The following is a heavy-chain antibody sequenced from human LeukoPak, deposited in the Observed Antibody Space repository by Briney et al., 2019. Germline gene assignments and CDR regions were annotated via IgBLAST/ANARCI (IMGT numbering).Heavy chain of an antibody. J-gene: IGHJ4*02. V-gene: IGHV1-69*13. CDR1: GGTSSSYA. CDR3: ATYSGSYYGGGY. D-gene: IGHD1-26*01. CDR2: IIPIFGTA. Sequence: GASVKVSCKASGGTSSSYAISWVRQAPGQGLEWMGGIIPIFGTANYAQKFQGRVTITADESTSTAYMELSSLRSEDTAVYYCATYSGSYYGGGYWGQGTLVTVSS.